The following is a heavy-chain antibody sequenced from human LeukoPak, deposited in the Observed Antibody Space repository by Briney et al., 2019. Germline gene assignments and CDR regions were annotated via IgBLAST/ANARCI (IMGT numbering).Heavy chain of an antibody. Sequence: SETLSLTCTVSGGSISPYYWTWIRQPPGKGLEWIGFIYYTGTTNYNPSLKSRVTISADTSKNQFSLKLGSVTAADTAVYCCARAGSSWSTGYYFDYWGQGTLVTVSS. CDR1: GGSISPYY. J-gene: IGHJ4*02. CDR2: IYYTGTT. D-gene: IGHD6-13*01. V-gene: IGHV4-59*01. CDR3: ARAGSSWSTGYYFDY.